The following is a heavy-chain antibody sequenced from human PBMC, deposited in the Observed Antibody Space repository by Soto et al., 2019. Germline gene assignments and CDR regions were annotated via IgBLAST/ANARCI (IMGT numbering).Heavy chain of an antibody. CDR2: TYYRSKWKT. CDR1: GDRVSSNSAA. Sequence: SQTLSLTCAISGDRVSSNSAAWNWVSQSPSRCLEWLGRTYYRSKWKTDYAVSVRGRITINPDTSKNQFSLQLNSVTPGDTAVYYCARGDVIDIWGRGTMVTVSS. J-gene: IGHJ3*02. V-gene: IGHV6-1*01. CDR3: ARGDVIDI.